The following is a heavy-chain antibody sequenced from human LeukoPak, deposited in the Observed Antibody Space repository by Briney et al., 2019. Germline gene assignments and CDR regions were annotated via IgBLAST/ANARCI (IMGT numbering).Heavy chain of an antibody. Sequence: PSETLSLTCTVSGGSISSYYWSWIRQPPGKGLEWIGYIYYSGITNYNPSLKSRVTISVDTSKNQFSLKLSPVTAADTAVYYCARGSSWYSEFDYWGQGTLVTVSS. CDR3: ARGSSWYSEFDY. J-gene: IGHJ4*02. V-gene: IGHV4-59*01. CDR1: GGSISSYY. D-gene: IGHD6-13*01. CDR2: IYYSGIT.